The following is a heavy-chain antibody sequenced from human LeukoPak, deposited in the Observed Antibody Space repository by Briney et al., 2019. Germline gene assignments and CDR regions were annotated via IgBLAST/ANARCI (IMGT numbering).Heavy chain of an antibody. D-gene: IGHD6-13*01. CDR1: GFTFSSCG. J-gene: IGHJ6*02. CDR2: IWYDGSNK. V-gene: IGHV3-33*01. CDR3: ARDGYSSSWPEYYYYYGMDV. Sequence: GGSLRLSCAASGFTFSSCGMHWVRQAPGKGLEWVAVIWYDGSNKYYADSVKGRFTISRDNSKNTLYLQMNSLRAEDTAVYYCARDGYSSSWPEYYYYYGMDVWGQGTTVTVSS.